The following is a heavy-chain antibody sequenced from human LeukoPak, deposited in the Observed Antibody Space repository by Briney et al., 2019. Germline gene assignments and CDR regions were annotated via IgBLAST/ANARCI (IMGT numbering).Heavy chain of an antibody. CDR2: ISASGGST. J-gene: IGHJ3*02. Sequence: PGGSLRLYCAASGFTFRSHDMSWVRKAPGKGLEWVSGISASGGSTFYADSVKGRFTISTDNSKNTLYLQMNGLRGEDMSEYDCVREGSRGRSCDIGGQGTMVTVSS. CDR3: VREGSRGRSCDI. V-gene: IGHV3-23*01. CDR1: GFTFRSHD.